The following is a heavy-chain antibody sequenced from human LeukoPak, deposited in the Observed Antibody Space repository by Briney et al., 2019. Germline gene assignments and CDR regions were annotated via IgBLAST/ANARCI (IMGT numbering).Heavy chain of an antibody. J-gene: IGHJ5*02. Sequence: GGSLRLSCAASGFTFSSYSMNWVRQAPGKGLEWVSSISSSSSSYIYYADSVKGRFTISRDNAKNSLYLQMNSLRAEDTAVYYCARRYCSSTSCYKAGADPWGQGTLVTVSS. CDR3: ARRYCSSTSCYKAGADP. CDR1: GFTFSSYS. CDR2: ISSSSSSYI. V-gene: IGHV3-21*01. D-gene: IGHD2-2*02.